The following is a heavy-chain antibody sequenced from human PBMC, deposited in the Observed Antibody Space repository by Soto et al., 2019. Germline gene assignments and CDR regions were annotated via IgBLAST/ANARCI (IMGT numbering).Heavy chain of an antibody. D-gene: IGHD3-10*01. V-gene: IGHV3-48*02. J-gene: IGHJ4*02. Sequence: EVQMVESGGDLVQPGGSLRLSCVVSGFSFRIYSMNWVRQAPGKGLEWISYISSDSGTIYYADSLKGRFTISRDNGKNSLYLHMNSLTDEDTAVYYCARGRLWSFDFWGQGTLVTVSS. CDR2: ISSDSGTI. CDR3: ARGRLWSFDF. CDR1: GFSFRIYS.